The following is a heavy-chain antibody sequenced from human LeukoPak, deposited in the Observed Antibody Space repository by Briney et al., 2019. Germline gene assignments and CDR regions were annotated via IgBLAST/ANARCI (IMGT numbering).Heavy chain of an antibody. J-gene: IGHJ4*02. CDR3: ARDKDTSYLSSFDY. Sequence: GGSLRLSCAASGFTFSSYVMHWVRQAPGKGLEWVAIISYDGSNEYYADSVKGRFTISRDNSKNTLYLQMNSLGAADTAVYYCARDKDTSYLSSFDYWGQGTLVTVSS. CDR2: ISYDGSNE. V-gene: IGHV3-30*04. D-gene: IGHD2-2*01. CDR1: GFTFSSYV.